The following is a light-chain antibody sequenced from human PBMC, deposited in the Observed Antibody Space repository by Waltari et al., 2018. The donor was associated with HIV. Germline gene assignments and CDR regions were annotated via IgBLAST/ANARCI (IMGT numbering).Light chain of an antibody. V-gene: IGKV1-5*03. CDR2: KAS. Sequence: DIQMAQSPSNLSASVGDRVTITCPASQTINTWLAWYHQKPGGAPQLLVYKASTLENGVPSRFSGSGSGTEFTLTISRLQPDDVGFYYCQQYSSYWTFGQGTKVQVK. CDR3: QQYSSYWT. J-gene: IGKJ1*01. CDR1: QTINTW.